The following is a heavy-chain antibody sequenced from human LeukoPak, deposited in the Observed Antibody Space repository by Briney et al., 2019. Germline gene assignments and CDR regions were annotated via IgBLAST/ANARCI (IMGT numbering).Heavy chain of an antibody. CDR1: GFTFDDYA. D-gene: IGHD5-12*01. Sequence: GGSLRLSCAASGFTFDDYAMHWVRQAPGKGLEWVSLISWDGGSTYYADSVKGRFTISRDNSKNSLYLQMNSLRAEDTALYYCAKARGYSGYDTVDYFDYWGQGTLVTVSS. CDR3: AKARGYSGYDTVDYFDY. CDR2: ISWDGGST. V-gene: IGHV3-43D*03. J-gene: IGHJ4*02.